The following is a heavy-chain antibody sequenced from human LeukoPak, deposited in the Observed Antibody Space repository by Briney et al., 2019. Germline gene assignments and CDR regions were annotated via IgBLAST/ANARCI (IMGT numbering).Heavy chain of an antibody. CDR1: GGSFSGYY. Sequence: PSETLSLTCGVFGGSFSGYYWTWLRQPPGKGLEGIGQINRRGSSHYNPSLRSRVTISVDTSKTQFSLRLTSVTAADTAVYYCARDKFCSDTGSCNIGLFDFWGQGALVTVSS. D-gene: IGHD2-15*01. J-gene: IGHJ4*02. CDR2: INRRGSS. V-gene: IGHV4-34*01. CDR3: ARDKFCSDTGSCNIGLFDF.